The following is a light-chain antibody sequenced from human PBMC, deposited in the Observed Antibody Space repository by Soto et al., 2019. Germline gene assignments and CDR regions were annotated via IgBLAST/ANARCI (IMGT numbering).Light chain of an antibody. CDR3: QQYGSSVYT. J-gene: IGKJ2*01. V-gene: IGKV3-20*01. CDR2: GAS. Sequence: PGARATLSCRASQSVSSTYLAWYQQKPGQAPRLLIYGASNRATGIPDRFSGSGSGTDFTLTISRLEPEDFAVFYCQQYGSSVYTFGQGTKLEIK. CDR1: QSVSSTY.